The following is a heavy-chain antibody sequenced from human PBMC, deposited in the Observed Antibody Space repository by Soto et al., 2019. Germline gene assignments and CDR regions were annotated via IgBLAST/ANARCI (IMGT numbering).Heavy chain of an antibody. J-gene: IGHJ4*02. CDR2: SYWTGAT. V-gene: IGHV4-59*01. Sequence: PSETLSLTCTVSVGSITGYYWSWIRQSPGKGLEWIGCSYWTGATNYNPSLKSRVTISVGTSKNQVSLTLTSLTAADTAIYFCARERSARAGFDFWGQGTQVPVSS. CDR1: VGSITGYY. CDR3: ARERSARAGFDF.